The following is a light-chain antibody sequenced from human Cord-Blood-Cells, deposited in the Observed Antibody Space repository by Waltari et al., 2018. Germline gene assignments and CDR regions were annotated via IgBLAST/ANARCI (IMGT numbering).Light chain of an antibody. J-gene: IGLJ2*01. CDR1: RRYVGVYNY. Sequence: QSALTQPPYASGSPGQSVTIPCTVTRRYVGVYNYVTWYQQHPGKAPTLMIYEVSKRPSGVPDRCSGSKSGNTASLTVSGLQAEDEADYYCSSYAGSNNFVVFGGGTKLTVL. CDR2: EVS. V-gene: IGLV2-8*01. CDR3: SSYAGSNNFVV.